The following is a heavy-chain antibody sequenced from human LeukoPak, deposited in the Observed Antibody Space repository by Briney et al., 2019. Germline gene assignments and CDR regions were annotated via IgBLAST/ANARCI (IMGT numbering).Heavy chain of an antibody. CDR1: GGTFNSYG. V-gene: IGHV1-69*10. Sequence: SVKVSCKASGGTFNSYGIIWVRQAPGQGLEWMGGIIPILGTANYAQKFQGRVTMTRDMSTSTVYMELSSLRSEDTAVYYCARVVGAMVRGVLVGYFDYWGQGTLVTVSS. D-gene: IGHD3-10*01. CDR2: IIPILGTA. J-gene: IGHJ4*02. CDR3: ARVVGAMVRGVLVGYFDY.